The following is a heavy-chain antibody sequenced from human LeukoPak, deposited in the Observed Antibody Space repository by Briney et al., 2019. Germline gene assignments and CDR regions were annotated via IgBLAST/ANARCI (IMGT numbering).Heavy chain of an antibody. CDR3: TRALDY. J-gene: IGHJ4*02. CDR1: GFTFSNFW. CDR2: INQNGGER. V-gene: IGHV3-7*04. Sequence: GGSLRLSCATSGFTFSNFWMDWVRQAPGKGLEWVANINQNGGERYYADSVKGRFTISRDNAKNSLYLQMNSLRVEDTAVYYCTRALDYWGQGTLVTVSS.